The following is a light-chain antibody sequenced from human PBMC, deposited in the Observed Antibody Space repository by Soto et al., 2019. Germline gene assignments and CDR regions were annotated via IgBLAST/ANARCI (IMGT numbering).Light chain of an antibody. CDR3: QQTYSTLSIT. V-gene: IGKV1-39*01. Sequence: DIPMTQSPSSLSASVGDRVTITCRASESIARHLNWYQQKPGKAPKLLIYAASSLQNGVPSRFRGSGSGTDFTLSISNLQAEDFATYYCQQTYSTLSITFGQGTRLEIK. J-gene: IGKJ5*01. CDR1: ESIARH. CDR2: AAS.